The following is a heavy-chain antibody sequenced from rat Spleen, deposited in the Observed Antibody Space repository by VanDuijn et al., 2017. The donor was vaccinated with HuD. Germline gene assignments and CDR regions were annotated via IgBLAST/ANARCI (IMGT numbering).Heavy chain of an antibody. CDR3: AKDLDYGPDY. V-gene: IGHV5-58*01. J-gene: IGHJ2*01. D-gene: IGHD1-11*01. Sequence: EVQLVESGGGLVQPGRSLKLSCVASGFTFNNYWMTWIRQAPGKGLEWISSINPDGGNTYYPDSVKGRFTISRDNAENTVYLQMNSLRSEDTATYYCAKDLDYGPDYWGQGVMVTVSS. CDR2: INPDGGNT. CDR1: GFTFNNYW.